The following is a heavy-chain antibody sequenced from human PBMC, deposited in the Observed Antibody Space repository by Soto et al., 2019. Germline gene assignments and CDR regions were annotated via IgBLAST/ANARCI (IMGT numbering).Heavy chain of an antibody. D-gene: IGHD3-22*01. Sequence: AESLKISCNGSGYIFTNYWIGWVRQMPGKGLEWRGIIYPGGSDTRYSPSFQGQVTISADKSISTAYLQWSSLRDEDTAVYYCATYCAYDRIQYCTSDRLEYWGQGALVTVSS. V-gene: IGHV5-51*01. CDR1: GYIFTNYW. CDR2: IYPGGSDT. J-gene: IGHJ4*02. CDR3: ATYCAYDRIQYCTSDRLEY.